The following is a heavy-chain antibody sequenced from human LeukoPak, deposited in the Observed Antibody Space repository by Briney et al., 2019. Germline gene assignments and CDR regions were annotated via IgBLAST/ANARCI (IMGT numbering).Heavy chain of an antibody. Sequence: PGGSLRLSCAASGFTFSNSWMHWVRHIPGKGLVWVSRMYGDMRDISYADSVKGRFTISRDNAKNTVYLQMNSLRGEDTAVYYCARDLGLRGSTWGQGTLVTVSS. CDR2: MYGDMRDI. CDR3: ARDLGLRGST. D-gene: IGHD5-12*01. J-gene: IGHJ5*02. V-gene: IGHV3-74*01. CDR1: GFTFSNSW.